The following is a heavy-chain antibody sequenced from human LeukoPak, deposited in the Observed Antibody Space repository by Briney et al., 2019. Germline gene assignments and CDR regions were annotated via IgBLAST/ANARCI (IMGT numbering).Heavy chain of an antibody. CDR2: MNPNSGNT. CDR3: ARDANYGDYGDAFDI. J-gene: IGHJ3*02. V-gene: IGHV1-8*01. CDR1: GYTFTSYD. Sequence: GASVKVSCKASGYTFTSYDINWVRQATGQGLEWMGWMNPNSGNTGYAQKFQGRVTMTRDTSISTAYMELSRLRSDDTAVYYCARDANYGDYGDAFDIWGQGTMVTVSS. D-gene: IGHD4-17*01.